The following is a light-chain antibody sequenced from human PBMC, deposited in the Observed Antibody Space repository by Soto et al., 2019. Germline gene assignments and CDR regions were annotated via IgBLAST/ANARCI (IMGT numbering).Light chain of an antibody. CDR1: QGISSY. J-gene: IGKJ4*01. Sequence: AIRMTQSPSSFSASTGDRVTITCRASQGISSYLAWYQQKPGKAPKLLIYAASTLQSGVPPRFSGSGSGTDFTLTSSRLQYEDFATYYCQQYYSYPLTFGGGTKV. CDR2: AAS. V-gene: IGKV1-8*01. CDR3: QQYYSYPLT.